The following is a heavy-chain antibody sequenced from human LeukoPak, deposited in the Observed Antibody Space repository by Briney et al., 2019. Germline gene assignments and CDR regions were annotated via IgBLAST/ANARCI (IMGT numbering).Heavy chain of an antibody. CDR2: IVVGSGNT. CDR1: GFTFTSSA. J-gene: IGHJ4*02. D-gene: IGHD3-16*01. V-gene: IGHV1-58*02. CDR3: TRGASLLFPVGAFY. Sequence: ASVKVSCKASGFTFTSSAMQWVRQARGQRLEWIGWIVVGSGNTNYAQKFQERVTITRDMSTSTAYMELSSLRSEDTAVYYCTRGASLLFPVGAFYWGQGTLVTVSS.